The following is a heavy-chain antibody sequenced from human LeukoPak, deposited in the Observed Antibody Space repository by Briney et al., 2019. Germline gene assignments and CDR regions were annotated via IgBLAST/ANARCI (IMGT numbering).Heavy chain of an antibody. CDR1: GSTFNRYS. Sequence: AGGSLRLSCATSGSTFNRYSMSWVRQAPGKGLEWVASIKQDGSEKHYVDSVKGRFTISGDNTKNSVFLQMNSLRADDTAVYYCAVGLDYWGQGTLVTVSS. D-gene: IGHD1-26*01. CDR2: IKQDGSEK. CDR3: AVGLDY. V-gene: IGHV3-7*01. J-gene: IGHJ4*02.